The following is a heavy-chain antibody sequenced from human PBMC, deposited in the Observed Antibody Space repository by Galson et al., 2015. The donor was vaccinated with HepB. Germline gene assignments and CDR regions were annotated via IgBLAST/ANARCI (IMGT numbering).Heavy chain of an antibody. Sequence: SVKVSCKASGGTFSSYAISWVRQAPGQGLEWMGGIIPIFGTANYAQKFQGRVTITADESTSTAYMELSSLRSEDTAVYYCARGCRDQLLYCRGWFDPWGQGTLVTVSS. D-gene: IGHD2-2*02. CDR1: GGTFSSYA. V-gene: IGHV1-69*13. CDR2: IIPIFGTA. J-gene: IGHJ5*02. CDR3: ARGCRDQLLYCRGWFDP.